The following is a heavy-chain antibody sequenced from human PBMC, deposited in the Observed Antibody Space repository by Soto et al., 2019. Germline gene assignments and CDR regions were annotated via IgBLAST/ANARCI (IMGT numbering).Heavy chain of an antibody. J-gene: IGHJ6*03. D-gene: IGHD4-4*01. CDR3: ARGRRLQFGFLYYYMDV. CDR2: MSHSGST. CDR1: GGSFSGYY. V-gene: IGHV4-34*01. Sequence: SQTLSLTCGVYGGSFSGYYWSWIRQPPGKGLEWIGEMSHSGSTNYNPSLKSRVTISVDTSKNQFSLKLSSVTAADTAVYYCARGRRLQFGFLYYYMDVWGKGTTVTVSS.